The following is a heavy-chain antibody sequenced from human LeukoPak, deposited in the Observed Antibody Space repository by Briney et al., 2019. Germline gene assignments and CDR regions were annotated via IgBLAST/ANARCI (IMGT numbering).Heavy chain of an antibody. D-gene: IGHD2-2*01. J-gene: IGHJ6*03. CDR2: IYTSRST. Sequence: PSQTLSLTCTVSGGSISSGSYYGSWIRQPAGKGLEWIGGIYTSRSTNYNPSLKSRVTISVDTSKNQFSLKLSSVTAADTAVYYCARGLPRYCSSTSCVPYGDFYYYYYMDVWGKGTTVTVSS. V-gene: IGHV4-61*02. CDR1: GGSISSGSYY. CDR3: ARGLPRYCSSTSCVPYGDFYYYYYMDV.